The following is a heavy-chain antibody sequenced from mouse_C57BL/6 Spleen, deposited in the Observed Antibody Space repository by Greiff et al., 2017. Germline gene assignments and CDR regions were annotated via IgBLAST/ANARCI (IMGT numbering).Heavy chain of an antibody. Sequence: EVKLVESVAELVRPGASVKLSCTASGFNIKNTYMHWVKQRPEQGLEWIGRIDPANGNTKYAPKFQGKATITADTSSNTAYLQLSSLTSEDTAIYYCARVEAAQATWDYWGQGTTLTVSS. CDR2: IDPANGNT. J-gene: IGHJ2*01. CDR1: GFNIKNTY. CDR3: ARVEAAQATWDY. D-gene: IGHD3-2*02. V-gene: IGHV14-3*01.